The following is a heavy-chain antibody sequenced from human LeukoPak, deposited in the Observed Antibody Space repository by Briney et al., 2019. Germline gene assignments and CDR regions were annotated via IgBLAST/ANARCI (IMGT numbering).Heavy chain of an antibody. CDR3: AKAPYCSSTSCYGYYYGMDV. V-gene: IGHV3-23*01. CDR2: ISGSGGST. Sequence: GSLRLSCAASGFTFSSYAMSWVRQAPGKGLEWVSAISGSGGSTYYADSVKGRFTISRDNSKNTLYLQMNSLRAEDTAVYYCAKAPYCSSTSCYGYYYGMDVWGQGTTVTVSS. CDR1: GFTFSSYA. D-gene: IGHD2-2*01. J-gene: IGHJ6*02.